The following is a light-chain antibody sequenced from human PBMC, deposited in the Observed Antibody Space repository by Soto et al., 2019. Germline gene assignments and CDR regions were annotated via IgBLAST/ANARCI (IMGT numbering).Light chain of an antibody. V-gene: IGKV3-11*01. Sequence: DIVLTQSPATLSLSPGERATLSCRASQSVSTYLAWYQKKPGQAPRLLIFDASNRATDVPARFSGSGSGTDFTLTISSLEPEDFAVYYCHQRNNWVTFGQGTRLDIK. CDR1: QSVSTY. CDR2: DAS. J-gene: IGKJ5*01. CDR3: HQRNNWVT.